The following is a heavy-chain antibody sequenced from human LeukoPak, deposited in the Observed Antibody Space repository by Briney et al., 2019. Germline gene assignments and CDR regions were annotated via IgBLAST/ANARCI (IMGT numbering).Heavy chain of an antibody. D-gene: IGHD3-10*01. CDR1: GFSFSNYE. CDR3: ARGLFASGSYYNFFDY. J-gene: IGHJ4*02. Sequence: PGGSLRLSCVVSGFSFSNYEMNWVRQAPGKGLEWVSHISRTGTTITYADSLRGRLTVSRDNAKNSLSLEMNSLRVEDTAVYYCARGLFASGSYYNFFDYWAQGTLVTVSS. V-gene: IGHV3-48*03. CDR2: ISRTGTTI.